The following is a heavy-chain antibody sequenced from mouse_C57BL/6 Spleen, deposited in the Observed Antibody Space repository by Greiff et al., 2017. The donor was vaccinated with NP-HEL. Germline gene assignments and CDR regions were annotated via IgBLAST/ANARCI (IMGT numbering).Heavy chain of an antibody. Sequence: EVQLQQSGTVLARPGASVKMSCKTSGYTFTSYWMHWVKQRPGQGLEWIGAIYPGNSDTSYNQKFKGKAKLTAVTSASTAYMELSSLTNEDSAVYYWTRGVYDYDDPAWFAYWGQGTLVTVSA. CDR2: IYPGNSDT. CDR1: GYTFTSYW. V-gene: IGHV1-5*01. J-gene: IGHJ3*01. CDR3: TRGVYDYDDPAWFAY. D-gene: IGHD2-4*01.